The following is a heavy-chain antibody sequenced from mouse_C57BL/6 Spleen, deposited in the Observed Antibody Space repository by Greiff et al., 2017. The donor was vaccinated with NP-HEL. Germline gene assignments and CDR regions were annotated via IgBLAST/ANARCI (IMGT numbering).Heavy chain of an antibody. CDR1: GYTFTSYG. D-gene: IGHD2-2*01. CDR2: IYPRSGNT. V-gene: IGHV1-81*01. Sequence: VKLVESGAELARPGASVKLSCKASGYTFTSYGISWVKQRTGQGLEWIGEIYPRSGNTYYNEKFKGKATLTADKSSSTAYMELRSLTSEDSAVYFCARRDGYDENYYAMDYWGQGTSVTVSS. CDR3: ARRDGYDENYYAMDY. J-gene: IGHJ4*01.